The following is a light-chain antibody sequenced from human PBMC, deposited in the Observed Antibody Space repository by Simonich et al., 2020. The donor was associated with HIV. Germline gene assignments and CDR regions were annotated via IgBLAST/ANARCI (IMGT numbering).Light chain of an antibody. CDR3: QQFNSDPIT. CDR1: QGISNA. CDR2: DAS. J-gene: IGKJ5*01. V-gene: IGKV1-13*02. Sequence: AIQFPQSPSSLSASVGDRVTIACRASQGISNALAWYQQKPGKAPKLLIYDASSLESGVPSRFSGSGSGTDFTLTISSLQPEDFATYYCQQFNSDPITFGQGTRLEIK.